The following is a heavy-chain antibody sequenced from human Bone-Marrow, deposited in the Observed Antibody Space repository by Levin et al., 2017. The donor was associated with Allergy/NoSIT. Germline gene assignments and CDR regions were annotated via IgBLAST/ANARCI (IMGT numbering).Heavy chain of an antibody. V-gene: IGHV3-53*01. CDR3: AREHYYQMDV. CDR1: GFSVKSYY. CDR2: IRNTGGT. J-gene: IGHJ6*02. Sequence: GESLKISCEASGFSVKSYYMNWVRQAPGRGLEWVSLIRNTGGTEYADPVKGRFTTLRDNSKKTAYHKMDTLRVEDTAVYYCAREHYYQMDVWGQGTTVTVSS.